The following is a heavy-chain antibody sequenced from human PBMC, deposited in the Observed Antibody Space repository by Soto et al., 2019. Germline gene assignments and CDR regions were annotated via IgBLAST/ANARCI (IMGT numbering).Heavy chain of an antibody. CDR2: ISSSSTTL. J-gene: IGHJ6*02. D-gene: IGHD3-10*01. CDR1: GLTFSIYS. CDR3: ARDPGDGMDV. Sequence: GGSLRLSCAASGLTFSIYSMNWVRQAPGKGLEWVSYISSSSTTLYYADSVKGRFTISRDNAKNSLYLQMHSLRDEDTAVYYCARDPGDGMDVWGQGTTVT. V-gene: IGHV3-48*02.